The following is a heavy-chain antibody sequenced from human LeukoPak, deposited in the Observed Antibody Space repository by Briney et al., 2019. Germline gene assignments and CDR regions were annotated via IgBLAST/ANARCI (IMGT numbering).Heavy chain of an antibody. V-gene: IGHV1-46*01. CDR1: GYSFTSYY. Sequence: ASVKVSCKASGYSFTSYYMHWVRQAPGQGLEWMGIINPSGGSTSYAQKFQGRVTMTRDMSTSTVYMELSSLRSDDTAVYYCAHPTEYSSSWYGNWFDPWGQGTLVTVSS. CDR2: INPSGGST. CDR3: AHPTEYSSSWYGNWFDP. J-gene: IGHJ5*02. D-gene: IGHD6-13*01.